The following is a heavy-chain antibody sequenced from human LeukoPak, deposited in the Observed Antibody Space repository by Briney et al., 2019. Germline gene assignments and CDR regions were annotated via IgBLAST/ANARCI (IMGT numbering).Heavy chain of an antibody. Sequence: ALVKVSCKVSGYTLTELSMHWVRQAPGKGREWMGGFDPEDGETIYAQKFQGRVTMTEDTSTDTAYMELSSLRSEDTAVYYCATVKKRGSPPFDYWGQGTLVTVSS. D-gene: IGHD1-26*01. CDR2: FDPEDGET. CDR1: GYTLTELS. J-gene: IGHJ4*02. CDR3: ATVKKRGSPPFDY. V-gene: IGHV1-24*01.